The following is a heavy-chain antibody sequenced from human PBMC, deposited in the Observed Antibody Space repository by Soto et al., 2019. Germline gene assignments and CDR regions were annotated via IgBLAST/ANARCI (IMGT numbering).Heavy chain of an antibody. CDR3: ARGQYYDILTGYSNGYYFDY. Sequence: QPGGSLRLSCAASGFTVSSNYMSWVRQAPGKGLEWVSVIYSGASTYYADSVKGRFTISRDISKNMVYLQMKSLRAEDTAVYYCARGQYYDILTGYSNGYYFDYWGQGTLVTVSS. CDR2: IYSGAST. V-gene: IGHV3-53*01. D-gene: IGHD3-9*01. CDR1: GFTVSSNY. J-gene: IGHJ4*02.